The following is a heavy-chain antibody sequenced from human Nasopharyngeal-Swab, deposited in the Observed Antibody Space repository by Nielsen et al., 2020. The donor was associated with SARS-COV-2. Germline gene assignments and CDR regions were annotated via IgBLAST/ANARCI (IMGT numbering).Heavy chain of an antibody. CDR1: GFSLSTSGMC. J-gene: IGHJ4*02. Sequence: SGPTLVKPTQTLTLTCTFSGFSLSTSGMCVSWIRQPPGKALEWLTRIDWDDDKYYSTSLKTRLTISKDTSKNQVVLTMTNMDPVDTATYYCARTSYYGGNSGFDYWGQGTLVTVSS. CDR3: ARTSYYGGNSGFDY. V-gene: IGHV2-70*11. CDR2: IDWDDDK. D-gene: IGHD4-23*01.